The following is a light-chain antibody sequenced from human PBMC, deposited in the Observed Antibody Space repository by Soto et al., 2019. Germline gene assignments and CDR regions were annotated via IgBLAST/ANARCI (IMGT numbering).Light chain of an antibody. CDR1: QSVSNNY. V-gene: IGKV3-20*01. CDR3: QQNGSSPPK. Sequence: EVVLTQSTDTVSLSPGERATLSCRASQSVSNNYLAWYQQKPGQAPRLLIYGASSRATGIPDRFSGSGSGTDFTLTISRLEPEDFAVYYCQQNGSSPPKFGQGTKVDI. J-gene: IGKJ1*01. CDR2: GAS.